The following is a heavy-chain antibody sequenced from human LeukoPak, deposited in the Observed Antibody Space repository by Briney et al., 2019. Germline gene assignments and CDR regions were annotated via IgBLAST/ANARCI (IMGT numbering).Heavy chain of an antibody. CDR3: ARDIGIAARPSWFDP. Sequence: SETLSLTCTASGGSISNYYWSWIRQPPGKGLEWVGYIYYSGSTNYNPSLKSRVTISVDTSKNQFSLKLSSVTAADTAAYYCARDIGIAARPSWFDPWGQGTLVTVSS. D-gene: IGHD6-6*01. V-gene: IGHV4-59*01. CDR2: IYYSGST. CDR1: GGSISNYY. J-gene: IGHJ5*02.